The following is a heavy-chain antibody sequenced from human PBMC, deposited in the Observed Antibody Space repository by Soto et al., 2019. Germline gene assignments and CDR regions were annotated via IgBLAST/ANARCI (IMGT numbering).Heavy chain of an antibody. CDR2: IKSKAGSATP. CDR3: IWESKFYSAWR. D-gene: IGHD1-26*01. J-gene: IGHJ4*02. V-gene: IGHV3-15*07. Sequence: VQVVESGGGLVKPGGSLRLSCTVSGLTFSDAWLNWVRQAPGKGLEWVGRIKSKAGSATPDYAAPVKGRFTISRXDAQGRLYLQMNSLQTDDTAVYYCIWESKFYSAWRWGQGTLVTVST. CDR1: GLTFSDAW.